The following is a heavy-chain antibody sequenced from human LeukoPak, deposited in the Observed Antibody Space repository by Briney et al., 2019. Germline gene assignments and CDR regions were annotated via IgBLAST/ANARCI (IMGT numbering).Heavy chain of an antibody. V-gene: IGHV3-30*04. J-gene: IGHJ4*02. CDR3: ARAPLHSNGWSFDY. CDR1: EFTFSRFT. D-gene: IGHD6-19*01. Sequence: GGSLRLSCAASEFTFSRFTMHWVRQAPGKGLEWVAVISYDGRNKYYADSVKGRFTISRDNSKNTLDLQMNSLRPEDTAVYYCARAPLHSNGWSFDYWGQGTLVTVSS. CDR2: ISYDGRNK.